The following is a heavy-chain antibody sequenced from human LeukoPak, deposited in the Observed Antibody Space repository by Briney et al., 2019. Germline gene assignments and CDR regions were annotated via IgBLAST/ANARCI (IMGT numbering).Heavy chain of an antibody. CDR2: INPNSGGT. CDR3: ATGQYCISTRCFYYYGMDV. Sequence: GATVKVSCKASGYTFTGQYMHWVRQAPGQGVEWMGWINPNSGGTNYAQKFHGRVTMTRDTSISTAYMEVSRLRSDDTAVYYCATGQYCISTRCFYYYGMDVWGQGTTVTVSS. CDR1: GYTFTGQY. J-gene: IGHJ6*02. D-gene: IGHD2-2*01. V-gene: IGHV1-2*02.